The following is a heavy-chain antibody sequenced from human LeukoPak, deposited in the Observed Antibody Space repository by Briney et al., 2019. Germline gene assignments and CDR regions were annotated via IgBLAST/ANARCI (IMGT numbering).Heavy chain of an antibody. Sequence: SETLSLTCTVSGGSISSNTYYWGWIRQPPGKGLEWIGSIYYSGSTYYNLSLKSRVTISVDTSKNQFSLNLSSVTAADTAVYYCARGVREKIRGFLLYYYYYYMDVWGKGTTVAISS. J-gene: IGHJ6*03. V-gene: IGHV4-39*07. CDR3: ARGVREKIRGFLLYYYYYYMDV. D-gene: IGHD3-10*01. CDR1: GGSISSNTYY. CDR2: IYYSGST.